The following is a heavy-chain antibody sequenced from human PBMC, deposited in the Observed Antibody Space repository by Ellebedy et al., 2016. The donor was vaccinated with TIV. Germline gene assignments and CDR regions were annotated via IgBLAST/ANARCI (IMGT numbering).Heavy chain of an antibody. Sequence: SGPTLVKPTQTLTLTCTFSGFSLNTTGVGVAWIRQPPGKALQWLALIYWNEDKRYSPSLKSRLTITKDTSKNQVVLTMTNVDPVDTATYYCAHRPDGHCGGNCYTNWFDPWGQGTPVTVSS. D-gene: IGHD2-21*02. CDR1: GFSLNTTGVG. J-gene: IGHJ5*02. CDR2: IYWNEDK. CDR3: AHRPDGHCGGNCYTNWFDP. V-gene: IGHV2-5*01.